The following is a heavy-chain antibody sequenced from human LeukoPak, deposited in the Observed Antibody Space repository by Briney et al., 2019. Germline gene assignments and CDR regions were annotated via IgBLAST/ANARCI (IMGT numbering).Heavy chain of an antibody. V-gene: IGHV4-59*08. Sequence: SETLSLTCTVSGGSISSYYWSWIRQPPGKGLEWIGYIYYSGSTNYNPSLKSRVTISVDTSKNQFSLKLSSVTAADTAVYYCARQRSPWYFDYWGQGTLVTVSS. CDR2: IYYSGST. CDR3: ARQRSPWYFDY. J-gene: IGHJ4*02. CDR1: GGSISSYY.